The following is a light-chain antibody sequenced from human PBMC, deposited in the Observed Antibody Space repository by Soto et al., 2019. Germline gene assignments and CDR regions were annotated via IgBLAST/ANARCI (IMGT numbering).Light chain of an antibody. V-gene: IGLV2-11*01. Sequence: QSALTQPRSVSGYPGQSVTISCTGTSSDVGGYNYVSWYQQHPGKAPKLMIYDVSKRPSGVPDRFSGSKSGNTASLTISGLQAEDEADYYCCSYAGSYTLGWVFGGGTQLTVL. CDR2: DVS. CDR3: CSYAGSYTLGWV. CDR1: SSDVGGYNY. J-gene: IGLJ3*02.